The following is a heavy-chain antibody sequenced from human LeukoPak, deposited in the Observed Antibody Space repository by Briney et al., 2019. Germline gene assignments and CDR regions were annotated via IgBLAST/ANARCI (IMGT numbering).Heavy chain of an antibody. CDR2: IHPSGST. Sequence: SETLSLTCTVSGDSISSYWSWVRQPAGKGLEWIGRIHPSGSTNYNPSLKSRVTLSVDTSKNQFSLKLSSVTAADTAVYYCARGPPPDFDYWGRGTLVTVSS. CDR1: GDSISSY. CDR3: ARGPPPDFDY. V-gene: IGHV4-4*07. J-gene: IGHJ4*02.